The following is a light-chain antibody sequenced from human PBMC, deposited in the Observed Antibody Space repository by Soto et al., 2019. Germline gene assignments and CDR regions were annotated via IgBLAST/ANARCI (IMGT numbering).Light chain of an antibody. J-gene: IGKJ1*01. V-gene: IGKV3-20*01. Sequence: EIVLTQSPGTLSLSPGERATLSCRASQSVSSSYLAWYQQKPGQAPRLLIYGASSRATGIPDRFSGSGSGTDFTLTISRLEPEDFAVYYCQQSVDWTFGQGTKVEIK. CDR1: QSVSSSY. CDR3: QQSVDWT. CDR2: GAS.